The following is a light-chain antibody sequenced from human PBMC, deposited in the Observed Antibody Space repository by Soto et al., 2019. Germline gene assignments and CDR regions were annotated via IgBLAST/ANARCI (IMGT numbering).Light chain of an antibody. CDR2: DAS. J-gene: IGKJ1*01. V-gene: IGKV1-5*01. CDR1: QSVRSW. CDR3: QQYNSYSTWT. Sequence: DIQMTQSPSTLSASVGDGVTITCRASQSVRSWLAWYQQKPGKAPKLLIYDASSLESGVPSRFSGSGSGTEFTLTISSLQPDDFATYYCQQYNSYSTWTFGQGTKVDIK.